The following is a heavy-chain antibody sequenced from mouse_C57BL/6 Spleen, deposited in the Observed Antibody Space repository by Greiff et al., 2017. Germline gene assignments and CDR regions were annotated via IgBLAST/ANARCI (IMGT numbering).Heavy chain of an antibody. CDR1: GYTFTSYW. CDR2: IDPSDSET. V-gene: IGHV1-52*01. CDR3: ARWALTGTGYFDY. J-gene: IGHJ2*01. D-gene: IGHD4-1*01. Sequence: QVQLQQPGAELVRPGSSVKLSCKASGYTFTSYWMHWVKQRPIQGLEWIGNIDPSDSETHYNQKFKDKATLTVDKSSSTAYMQLSSLTSEDSAVYYCARWALTGTGYFDYWGQGTTLTVSS.